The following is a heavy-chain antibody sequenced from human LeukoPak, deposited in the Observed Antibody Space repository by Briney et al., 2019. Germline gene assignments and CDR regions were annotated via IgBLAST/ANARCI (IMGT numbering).Heavy chain of an antibody. CDR1: GYTFTGYF. J-gene: IGHJ4*02. Sequence: ASVKVSCKASGYTFTGYFMHWVRQAPGQGLEWMGWINPNSGGTKYAQKFQGRVTMTRDTSINTAYMELTSLRSDDTAVYYCARGRRIIVGATNAGDFFDYWGQGTLVTVSS. CDR2: INPNSGGT. D-gene: IGHD1-26*01. V-gene: IGHV1-2*02. CDR3: ARGRRIIVGATNAGDFFDY.